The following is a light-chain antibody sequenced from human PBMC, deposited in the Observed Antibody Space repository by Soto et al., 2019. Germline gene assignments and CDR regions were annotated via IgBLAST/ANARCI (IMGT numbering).Light chain of an antibody. CDR2: AAS. Sequence: IQMTQSPSTLSGSVGDRVTITFRSSQGIGNDLGWYQQKPGQAPKLLLNAASSLQSGVPSRFSGSASGTDFTLTISSLQPEDLATYYCLQDHIYPWTFGQGTKVDIK. CDR1: QGIGND. CDR3: LQDHIYPWT. V-gene: IGKV1-6*01. J-gene: IGKJ1*01.